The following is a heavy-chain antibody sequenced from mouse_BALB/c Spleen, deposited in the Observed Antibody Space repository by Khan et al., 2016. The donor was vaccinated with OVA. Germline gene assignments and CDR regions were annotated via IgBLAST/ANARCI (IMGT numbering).Heavy chain of an antibody. D-gene: IGHD2-14*01. CDR1: GYTSTTYT. Sequence: QVHVKQSGAELARPGASVKMSCKASGYTSTTYTIHWVKQRPGQGLEWIGYIIPSNDYTNYNQKFKDRATLTADKSSSTAYMQLSSLTSEDSAVYYCVREGAYYRSDGWFAYWGQGTLVTVSA. V-gene: IGHV1-4*01. J-gene: IGHJ3*01. CDR3: VREGAYYRSDGWFAY. CDR2: IIPSNDYT.